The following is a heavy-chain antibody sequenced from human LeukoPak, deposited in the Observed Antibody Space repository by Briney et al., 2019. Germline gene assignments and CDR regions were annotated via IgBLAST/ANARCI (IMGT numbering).Heavy chain of an antibody. D-gene: IGHD5-12*01. Sequence: ASVKVSCKAPGYTFTSYYMHWVRQAPGQGLEWMGIINPSGGSTSYAQKFQGRVTMTRDMSTSTVYMELSSLRSEDTAVYYCARDFSGYDTRDYWGQGTLVTVSS. V-gene: IGHV1-46*01. CDR3: ARDFSGYDTRDY. CDR2: INPSGGST. CDR1: GYTFTSYY. J-gene: IGHJ4*02.